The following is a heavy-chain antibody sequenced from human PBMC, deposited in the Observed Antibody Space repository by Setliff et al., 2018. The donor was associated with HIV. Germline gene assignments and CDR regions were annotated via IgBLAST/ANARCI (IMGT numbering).Heavy chain of an antibody. Sequence: ASVKVSCKASGYTFTSYYMHWVRQAPGQGLEWMGIINPSGGSTNYAQKFQGRVTITADKSTSTAYMELSSLRSEDTAVYYCARSTVTTDYYYYMDVWGKGTTVTSP. J-gene: IGHJ6*03. V-gene: IGHV1-46*01. CDR1: GYTFTSYY. D-gene: IGHD4-17*01. CDR2: INPSGGST. CDR3: ARSTVTTDYYYYMDV.